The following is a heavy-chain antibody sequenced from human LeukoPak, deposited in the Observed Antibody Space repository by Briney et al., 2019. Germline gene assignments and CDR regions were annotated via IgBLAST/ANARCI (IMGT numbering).Heavy chain of an antibody. CDR2: IYHSGST. CDR1: GYSISSGYY. Sequence: SETLSLTCTVSGYSISSGYYWGWIRQPPGKGLEWIGSIYHSGSTYYNPSLKSRVTISVDTSKNQFSLKLSSVTAADTAVYYCAKGGGGTIFGVVSHSDYWGQGTLVTVSS. CDR3: AKGGGGTIFGVVSHSDY. J-gene: IGHJ4*02. V-gene: IGHV4-38-2*02. D-gene: IGHD3-3*01.